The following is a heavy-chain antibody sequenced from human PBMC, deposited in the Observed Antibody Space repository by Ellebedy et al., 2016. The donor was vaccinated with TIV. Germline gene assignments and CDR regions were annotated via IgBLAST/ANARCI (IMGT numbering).Heavy chain of an antibody. V-gene: IGHV3-21*01. Sequence: GESLKISXAASGFTFSSYSMNWVRQAPGKGLEWVSSISSSSSYIYYADSVKGRFTISRDNAKNSLYLQMNSLRAEDTAVYYCARGVGAVVVPAAPYYFDYWGQGTLVTVSS. CDR2: ISSSSSYI. CDR3: ARGVGAVVVPAAPYYFDY. D-gene: IGHD2-2*01. J-gene: IGHJ4*02. CDR1: GFTFSSYS.